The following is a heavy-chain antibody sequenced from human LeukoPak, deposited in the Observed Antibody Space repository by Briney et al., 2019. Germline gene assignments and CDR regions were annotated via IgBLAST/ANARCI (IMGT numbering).Heavy chain of an antibody. V-gene: IGHV3-30*04. CDR3: AGPQGYDVYYYYYGVDV. J-gene: IGHJ6*02. D-gene: IGHD5-12*01. Sequence: PGRSLRLSCAASGFIFSSYAMHWVRQAPGKGLEWVAVMSYDGSNKYYADSVKGRFTISRDNSKHTLYLQMNSLRAEDTAVYYCAGPQGYDVYYYYYGVDVWGQGTTVTVSS. CDR2: MSYDGSNK. CDR1: GFIFSSYA.